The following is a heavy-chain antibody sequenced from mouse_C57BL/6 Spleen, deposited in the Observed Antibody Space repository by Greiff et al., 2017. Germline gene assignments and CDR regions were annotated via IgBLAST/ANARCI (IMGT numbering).Heavy chain of an antibody. CDR3: SRSPYGYGHMDY. V-gene: IGHV1-53*01. Sequence: QVQLQQPGTELVKPGASVKLSCKASGYTFTSYWMHWVKQRPGQGLEWIGNINPSNGGTNYNEKFKSKATMTVDKSSSTAYMQLSSLTSEDSAVYYCSRSPYGYGHMDYWGQGTSVTVSS. D-gene: IGHD2-2*01. CDR2: INPSNGGT. CDR1: GYTFTSYW. J-gene: IGHJ4*01.